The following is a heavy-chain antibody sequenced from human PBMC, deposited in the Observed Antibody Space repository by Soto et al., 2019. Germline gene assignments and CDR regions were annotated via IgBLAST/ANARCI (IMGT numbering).Heavy chain of an antibody. J-gene: IGHJ6*02. D-gene: IGHD3-3*01. Sequence: GESLKISCKGSGYSFTSYWISWVRQMPGKGLEWMGRIDPSDSYTNYSPSLQGHVTISADKSISTAYLQWSSLKASDTAMYYCASRSGGYYSYYGMDVWGQGTTVTVSS. CDR3: ASRSGGYYSYYGMDV. CDR1: GYSFTSYW. CDR2: IDPSDSYT. V-gene: IGHV5-10-1*01.